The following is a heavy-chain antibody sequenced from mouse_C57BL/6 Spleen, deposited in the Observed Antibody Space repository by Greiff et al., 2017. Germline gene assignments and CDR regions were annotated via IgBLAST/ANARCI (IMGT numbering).Heavy chain of an antibody. Sequence: QVQLQQPGAELVRPGSSVKLSCNASGYTFTSYWMHWVKQRPIQGLEWIGNIDPSDSETHYNQKFKDKATLTVDKSSSTAYMQLSSLTSEDSAVYYCARSTVTTLLGYFDYWGQGTTLTVSS. D-gene: IGHD2-2*01. CDR1: GYTFTSYW. V-gene: IGHV1-52*01. J-gene: IGHJ2*01. CDR2: IDPSDSET. CDR3: ARSTVTTLLGYFDY.